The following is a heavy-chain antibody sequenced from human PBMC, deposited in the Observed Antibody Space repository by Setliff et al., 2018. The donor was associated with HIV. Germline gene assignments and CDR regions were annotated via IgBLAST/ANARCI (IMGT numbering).Heavy chain of an antibody. Sequence: SETLSLTCTVSGGSISSNSYYWSWIRQPAGKGLEWIGHIYITGNTNYDPSLKSRVTISLDTSKNQFSLKLSSVTAADTAVYYCARDSPGPQYYYYGMDVWGQGTTVTVS. D-gene: IGHD4-4*01. J-gene: IGHJ6*02. V-gene: IGHV4-61*10. CDR1: GGSISSNSYY. CDR3: ARDSPGPQYYYYGMDV. CDR2: IYITGNT.